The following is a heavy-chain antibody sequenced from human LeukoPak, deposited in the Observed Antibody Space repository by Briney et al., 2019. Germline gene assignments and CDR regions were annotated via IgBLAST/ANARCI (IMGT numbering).Heavy chain of an antibody. Sequence: PGGSLRLSCAASGFTFSNAWMSWVRQAPGKGLEWVGRIKSKTDGGTTDYAAPVKGRFTISRDDSKNTLYLQMNSLKTEDTAVYYCTPTPCNSTSCSGSRYDYWGQGTLVSISS. D-gene: IGHD2-2*01. CDR1: GFTFSNAW. V-gene: IGHV3-15*01. J-gene: IGHJ4*02. CDR3: TPTPCNSTSCSGSRYDY. CDR2: IKSKTDGGTT.